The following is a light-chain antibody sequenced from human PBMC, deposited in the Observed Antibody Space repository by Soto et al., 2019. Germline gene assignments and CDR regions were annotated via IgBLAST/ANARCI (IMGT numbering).Light chain of an antibody. Sequence: PGERATLSCRASQSVSGNLAWYQQKPGQVPRLLIYGASTRATGIPARFSGSGSGTEFTLTISSLQSEDFAVYYCQQYNNWPPAFGQGTKVEIK. CDR3: QQYNNWPPA. CDR1: QSVSGN. V-gene: IGKV3-15*01. CDR2: GAS. J-gene: IGKJ1*01.